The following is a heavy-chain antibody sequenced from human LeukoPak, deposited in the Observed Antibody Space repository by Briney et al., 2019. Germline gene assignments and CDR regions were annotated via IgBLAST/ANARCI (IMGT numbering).Heavy chain of an antibody. CDR1: GYSFTSYW. CDR2: IDPSDSYT. J-gene: IGHJ6*02. V-gene: IGHV5-10-1*01. CDR3: ARPMAGSGGYYYYDMDV. Sequence: GEPLKISCKGSGYSFTSYWISWVRKMPGKGLEWMVRIDPSDSYTNYSPSFQGHVTISADKSISTAYLQWSSLKASDTATYYCARPMAGSGGYYYYDMDVWGQGTTVTVSS. D-gene: IGHD2-8*01.